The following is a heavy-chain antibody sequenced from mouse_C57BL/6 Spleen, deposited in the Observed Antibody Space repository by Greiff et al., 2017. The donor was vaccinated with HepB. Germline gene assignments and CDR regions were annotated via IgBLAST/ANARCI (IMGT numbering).Heavy chain of an antibody. D-gene: IGHD1-1*01. J-gene: IGHJ3*01. CDR2: IDPEDGDT. CDR1: GFNIKDYY. V-gene: IGHV14-1*01. CDR3: TYYYGSPWFAY. Sequence: EVKLMESGAELVRPGASVKLSCTASGFNIKDYYMHWVKQRPEQGLEWIGRIDPEDGDTEYAPKFQGKATMTADTSSNTAYLQLSSLTSEDTAVYYCTYYYGSPWFAYWGQGTLVTVSA.